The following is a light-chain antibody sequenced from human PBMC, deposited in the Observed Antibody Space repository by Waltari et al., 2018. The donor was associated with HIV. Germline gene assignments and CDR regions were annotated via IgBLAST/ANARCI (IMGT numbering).Light chain of an antibody. J-gene: IGLJ2*01. CDR1: KLGEKY. CDR3: QALDGGNGVL. CDR2: KVS. V-gene: IGLV3-1*01. Sequence: SYELTQPPSLSVSPGQTATITCSGDKLGEKYVCWYQQKPDQSPVMVLYKVSRPPPGIPGRFSGTKSGKQATLTISGTQAMEWADYYCQALDGGNGVLFGGGTKLTVL.